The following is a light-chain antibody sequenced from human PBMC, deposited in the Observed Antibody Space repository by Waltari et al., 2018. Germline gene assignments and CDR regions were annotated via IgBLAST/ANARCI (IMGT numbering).Light chain of an antibody. CDR2: GAS. Sequence: ETVMTQSPGTLSVSPGDRVSLSCRASQSVSSELAWYQQKPGQTPRLLIYGASTRVTGIPASFSGSGYGTEFTLTISSLQSEDFGVYYCQQYNKWPLTFGGGTKVEIK. CDR3: QQYNKWPLT. CDR1: QSVSSE. V-gene: IGKV3-15*01. J-gene: IGKJ4*01.